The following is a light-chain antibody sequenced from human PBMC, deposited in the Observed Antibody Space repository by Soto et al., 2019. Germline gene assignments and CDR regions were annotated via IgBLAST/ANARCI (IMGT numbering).Light chain of an antibody. Sequence: EIVMTQSPLTLSVSPGERATLSCRASQGIGSFLAWYQQKPGQSPRLLIYGASTRATGIPPRFSGSGSGTEFPLTISSLQSEDFAVYYCQQSKRWPLTFGQGTNLEIK. V-gene: IGKV3-15*01. CDR3: QQSKRWPLT. J-gene: IGKJ2*01. CDR1: QGIGSF. CDR2: GAS.